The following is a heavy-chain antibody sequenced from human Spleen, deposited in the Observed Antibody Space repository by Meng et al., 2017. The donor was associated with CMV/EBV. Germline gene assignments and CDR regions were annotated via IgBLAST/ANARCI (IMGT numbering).Heavy chain of an antibody. D-gene: IGHD6-13*01. V-gene: IGHV4-34*01. CDR3: ASLYSSSFSYFDY. CDR1: GGSFSGFY. Sequence: SETLFLTCAVYGGSFSGFYWNWLRQPPGKGLEWIGEINHSGSTNYNSSLKSRVTISVDTSKNQFSLKLSSVTDADTAVYYCASLYSSSFSYFDYWGQGTLVTVSS. CDR2: INHSGST. J-gene: IGHJ4*02.